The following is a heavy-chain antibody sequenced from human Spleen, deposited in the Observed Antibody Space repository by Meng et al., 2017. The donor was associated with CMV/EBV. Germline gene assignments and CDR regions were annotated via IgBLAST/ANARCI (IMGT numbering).Heavy chain of an antibody. J-gene: IGHJ4*02. Sequence: FTFRSYSMNWVRQAPGKGLEWVSSISSSSSYIYYADSVKGRFTISRDNAKNSLYLQMNSLRAEDTAVYYCARSYCSSTSCFPGLDFWGQGTLVTVSS. CDR3: ARSYCSSTSCFPGLDF. D-gene: IGHD2-2*01. CDR2: ISSSSSYI. V-gene: IGHV3-21*01. CDR1: FTFRSYS.